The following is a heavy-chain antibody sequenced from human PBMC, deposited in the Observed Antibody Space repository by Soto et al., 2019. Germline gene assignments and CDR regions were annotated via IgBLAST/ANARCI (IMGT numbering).Heavy chain of an antibody. CDR1: GYTFTSYY. D-gene: IGHD3-3*01. J-gene: IGHJ4*02. V-gene: IGHV1-46*03. CDR2: INPSGGST. CDR3: ARDYYDFWSGYYLGY. Sequence: GASVKVSCKASGYTFTSYYMHWVRQAPGQGLEWMGIINPSGGSTSYAQKFQGRVTMTRDTSTSTVYMELSSLRSEDTAVYYCARDYYDFWSGYYLGYWGQGTLVTVSS.